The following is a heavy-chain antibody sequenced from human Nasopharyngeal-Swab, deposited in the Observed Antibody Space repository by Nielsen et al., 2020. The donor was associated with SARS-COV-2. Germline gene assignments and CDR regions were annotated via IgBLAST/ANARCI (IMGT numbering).Heavy chain of an antibody. CDR1: GGSIMSSSYY. J-gene: IGHJ6*02. V-gene: IGHV4-39*01. Sequence: SETLSLTCTVSGGSIMSSSYYWGWIRQPPGKGLEWLGVIYYTGSAHYSPSLKSRVTISVDTSRNQFFLRVASVTAEDTAVYYCARQTGMDVWGQGTSVTVSS. CDR3: ARQTGMDV. CDR2: IYYTGSA.